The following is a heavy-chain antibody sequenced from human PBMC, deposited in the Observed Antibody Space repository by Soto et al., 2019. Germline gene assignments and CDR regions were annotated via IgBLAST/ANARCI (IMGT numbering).Heavy chain of an antibody. CDR3: ARVEHRETRNWFDP. Sequence: PSQTLSLTCAISGDSVSSNSAAWNWIRQSPSRGLEWLGRTYYRSKWYNDYAVSVKSRITINPDTSKNHFSLQLNSVTPEDTAVYYCARVEHRETRNWFDPCGQGALVTVFS. D-gene: IGHD1-1*01. CDR1: GDSVSSNSAA. J-gene: IGHJ5*02. V-gene: IGHV6-1*01. CDR2: TYYRSKWYN.